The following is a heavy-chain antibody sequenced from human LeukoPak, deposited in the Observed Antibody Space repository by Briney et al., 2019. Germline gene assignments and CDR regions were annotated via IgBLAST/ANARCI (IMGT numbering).Heavy chain of an antibody. Sequence: PSETLSLTCTVSGGSISSGGYYWSWIRQHPGQGLEWIGYIYYSGSTYYNPSLKSRVTISVDTSKNQFSLKLSSVTAADTAVYYCASTKTGYDSSGYYEEGYYWGQGTLVTVSS. V-gene: IGHV4-31*03. CDR1: GGSISSGGYY. CDR2: IYYSGST. D-gene: IGHD3-22*01. CDR3: ASTKTGYDSSGYYEEGYY. J-gene: IGHJ4*02.